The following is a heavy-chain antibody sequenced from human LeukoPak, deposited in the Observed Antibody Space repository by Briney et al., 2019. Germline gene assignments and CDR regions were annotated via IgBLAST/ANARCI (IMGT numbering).Heavy chain of an antibody. D-gene: IGHD3-10*01. CDR2: ISSSSSTI. Sequence: GGSLRLSCAASGFTFSSYSMNWVRQAPGKGLEWVSYISSSSSTIYYADSVKGRFTISRDNAKNSRYLQMNSLRAEDTAVYYCARSYGSGSYYIAGHYFDYWGQGTLVTVSS. CDR1: GFTFSSYS. CDR3: ARSYGSGSYYIAGHYFDY. V-gene: IGHV3-48*01. J-gene: IGHJ4*02.